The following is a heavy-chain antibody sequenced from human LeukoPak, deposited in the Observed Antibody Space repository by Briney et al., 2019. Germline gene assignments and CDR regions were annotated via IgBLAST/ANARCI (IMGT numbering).Heavy chain of an antibody. Sequence: GGSLRLSCAASGFTFSSYWMSWVRQAPGKGLEWVANIKQDGSEKYYVDSVKGRFTISRDNAENSLYLQLNSLRAEDTAVYYCARGIGSGWYVLGEYYFDYWGQGTLVTVSS. D-gene: IGHD6-19*01. CDR3: ARGIGSGWYVLGEYYFDY. V-gene: IGHV3-7*04. CDR1: GFTFSSYW. J-gene: IGHJ4*02. CDR2: IKQDGSEK.